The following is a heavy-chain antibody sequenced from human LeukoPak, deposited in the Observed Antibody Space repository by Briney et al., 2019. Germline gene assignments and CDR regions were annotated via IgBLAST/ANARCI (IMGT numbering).Heavy chain of an antibody. Sequence: GGSLRLSCAASGFTFDDYAMHWVRQAPGKGLEWVSGINWNSGRIGYADSVKGRFTISRDNAKNSLYLQMNSLRAEDTAVYYCARETYGDFLFWGQGTLVTVSS. D-gene: IGHD4-17*01. CDR2: INWNSGRI. V-gene: IGHV3-9*01. CDR3: ARETYGDFLF. J-gene: IGHJ4*02. CDR1: GFTFDDYA.